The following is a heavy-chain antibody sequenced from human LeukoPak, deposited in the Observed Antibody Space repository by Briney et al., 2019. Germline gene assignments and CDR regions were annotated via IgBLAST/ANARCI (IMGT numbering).Heavy chain of an antibody. CDR2: IYGAGGT. J-gene: IGHJ4*02. CDR3: MRIAAAGPIDY. V-gene: IGHV3-53*01. D-gene: IGHD6-13*01. Sequence: PGGSLRLSCAASGLSVSNNYMTWVLQAPGKGLEWVSAIYGAGGTYYADSVKGRFTISRDNSKNTLSLQMNSLRAEDTAVYYFMRIAAAGPIDYWGQGTLVTVAS. CDR1: GLSVSNNY.